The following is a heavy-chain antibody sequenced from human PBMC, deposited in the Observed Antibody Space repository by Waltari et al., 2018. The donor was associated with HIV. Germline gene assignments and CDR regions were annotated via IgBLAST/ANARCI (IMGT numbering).Heavy chain of an antibody. CDR2: IRSKAYGWTT. V-gene: IGHV3-49*03. D-gene: IGHD4-17*01. CDR1: GFTFGDYA. CDR3: TKGRMTTDY. J-gene: IGHJ4*02. Sequence: EVQLVESGGGLVQPGRSLRLSCTASGFTFGDYAMSWFRQAPGKGLEWVGCIRSKAYGWTTEYAASVKGRFTISRDDSRSIAYLQMNSRQTEDTAVYYCTKGRMTTDYWGQGTLVTVSS.